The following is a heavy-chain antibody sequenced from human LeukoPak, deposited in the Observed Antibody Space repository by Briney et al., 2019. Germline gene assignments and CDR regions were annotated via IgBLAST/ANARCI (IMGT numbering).Heavy chain of an antibody. J-gene: IGHJ3*02. CDR1: GYTLSVLP. Sequence: ASVKVSCKSSGYTLSVLPIHWVRQAPGKGLECMGGYKPEDGETFYTQEFQGRVTMTEDISTDTAYMELSSLRSDDTAMYYCATRTVPTAIHSAFDIWGQGTMVTVSS. CDR2: YKPEDGET. CDR3: ATRTVPTAIHSAFDI. V-gene: IGHV1-24*01. D-gene: IGHD2-2*02.